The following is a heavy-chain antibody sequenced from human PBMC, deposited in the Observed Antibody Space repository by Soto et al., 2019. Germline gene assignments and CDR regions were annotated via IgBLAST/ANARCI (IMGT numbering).Heavy chain of an antibody. V-gene: IGHV3-13*01. CDR1: GFTFSSYD. CDR2: IGTAGDT. D-gene: IGHD2-15*01. Sequence: PGGPLRLSCAASGFTFSSYDMHWVRQATGKGLEWVSAIGTAGDTYYPGSVKGRFTISRENAKNSLCLQMNSLRAGDTAVYYCARALRCSGGSCYPSVFDYWGQGTLVTVSS. J-gene: IGHJ4*02. CDR3: ARALRCSGGSCYPSVFDY.